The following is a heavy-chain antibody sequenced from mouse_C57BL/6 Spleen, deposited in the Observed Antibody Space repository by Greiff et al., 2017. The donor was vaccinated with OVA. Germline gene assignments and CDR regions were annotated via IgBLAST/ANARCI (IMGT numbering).Heavy chain of an antibody. Sequence: VQLMESGPELVQPGASVKISCKASGYAFSSSWMNWVKQRPGKGLEWIGRIYPGDGDTNYHGKLKGKSTLTADKSSSTAYMQLSSLTSEDSAVYFCARGEIYFGGYFDVWGTGTSVTVSS. CDR1: GYAFSSSW. V-gene: IGHV1-82*01. D-gene: IGHD1-3*01. CDR2: IYPGDGDT. CDR3: ARGEIYFGGYFDV. J-gene: IGHJ1*03.